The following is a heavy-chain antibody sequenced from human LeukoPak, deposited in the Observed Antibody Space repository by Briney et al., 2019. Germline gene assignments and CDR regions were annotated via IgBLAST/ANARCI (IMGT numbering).Heavy chain of an antibody. V-gene: IGHV3-30*02. CDR1: GFTFGSYG. J-gene: IGHJ6*02. D-gene: IGHD6-19*01. CDR2: IRYDGSNK. Sequence: GGSLRLSCAASGFTFGSYGMHWVRQAPGKGLEWVAFIRYDGSNKYYADSVKGRFTISRDNSKNTLYLQMNSLRAEDTAAYYCAKDPLYSVAGPPRYYGMDVWGQGTTVTVSS. CDR3: AKDPLYSVAGPPRYYGMDV.